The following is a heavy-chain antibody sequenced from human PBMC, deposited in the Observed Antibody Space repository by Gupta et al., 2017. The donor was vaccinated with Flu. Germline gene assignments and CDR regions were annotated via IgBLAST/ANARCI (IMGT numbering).Heavy chain of an antibody. Sequence: QVQLQQWGAGLLKPSETLSLTCAVYGASFRSYYWTWIRQAPGKWLEWIGEINYSGGTNYNPSLKRRVVISIDTSKNQFSLRLASVTAADTAVYYCARGNPRLNTAVIVDAFDVWGQGTAVTVSS. CDR2: INYSGGT. D-gene: IGHD5-18*01. J-gene: IGHJ3*01. CDR3: ARGNPRLNTAVIVDAFDV. CDR1: GASFRSYY. V-gene: IGHV4-34*02.